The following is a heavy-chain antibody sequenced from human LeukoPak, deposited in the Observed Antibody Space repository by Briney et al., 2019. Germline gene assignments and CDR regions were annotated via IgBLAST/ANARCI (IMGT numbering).Heavy chain of an antibody. CDR2: IGVAGDNT. CDR3: AAEIYGYNSECCTFDF. D-gene: IGHD4-23*01. CDR1: GFTFSNSA. V-gene: IGHV1-58*02. Sequence: SVKVSCKTSGFTFSNSAIQWVRQARGQRLEWIGWIGVAGDNTNYAQRFQDKVTITRDMSTSTAYMELSSLRSEDTAVYYCAAEIYGYNSECCTFDFWGPGTPVTVSS. J-gene: IGHJ3*01.